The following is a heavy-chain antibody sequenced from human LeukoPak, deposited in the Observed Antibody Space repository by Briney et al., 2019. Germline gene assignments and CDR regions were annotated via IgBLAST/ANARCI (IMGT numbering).Heavy chain of an antibody. CDR2: IYYTGST. CDR3: ASFHYDSSGYYYVGEDTFDY. D-gene: IGHD3-22*01. Sequence: SETLSLTCSVSGASISGYYWSWIRQPPGKGLEYIGYIYYTGSTYYNPSLKSRVTISVDTSKNQFSLKLSSVTAADTAVYYCASFHYDSSGYYYVGEDTFDYWGQGTLVTVSS. CDR1: GASISGYY. J-gene: IGHJ4*02. V-gene: IGHV4-59*08.